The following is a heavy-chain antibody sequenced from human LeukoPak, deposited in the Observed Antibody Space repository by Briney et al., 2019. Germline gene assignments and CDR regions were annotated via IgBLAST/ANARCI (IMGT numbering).Heavy chain of an antibody. CDR2: IIPIFGTA. Sequence: SVKVSCKASGGTFSSYAISWVRQAPGRGLEWMGRIIPIFGTANYAQKFQGRVTITTDESTSTAYMELSSLRSEDTAVYYCARDGGYGSGSIYYYYYMDVWGKGTTVTVSS. J-gene: IGHJ6*03. D-gene: IGHD3-10*01. CDR1: GGTFSSYA. CDR3: ARDGGYGSGSIYYYYYMDV. V-gene: IGHV1-69*05.